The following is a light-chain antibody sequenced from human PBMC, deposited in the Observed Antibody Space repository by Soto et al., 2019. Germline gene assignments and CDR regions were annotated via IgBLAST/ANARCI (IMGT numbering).Light chain of an antibody. V-gene: IGKV3-15*01. J-gene: IGKJ4*01. Sequence: EIVMTQSPATLSVSPGEGATLSCRASQSVSSNLAWYQQKPGQTPRLLFYGASTRATGVPARFSASGSGTEFTLTISSLQSEDFAVYYCQQYNKWPPLTFGGGTKVDIK. CDR1: QSVSSN. CDR2: GAS. CDR3: QQYNKWPPLT.